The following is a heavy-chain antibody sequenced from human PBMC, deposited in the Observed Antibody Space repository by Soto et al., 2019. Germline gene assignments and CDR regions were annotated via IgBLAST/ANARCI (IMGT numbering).Heavy chain of an antibody. Sequence: SETLSLTCTVSGGSFKSCSYSWSWLPQPPGQGLVWIGYVYHTGRTSSNPSLKSRVSISMDTSKNQFSLNLDSVTAADTAVYFFARDFAYFDSWGQGTLVTVSS. D-gene: IGHD3-3*01. J-gene: IGHJ4*02. CDR2: VYHTGRT. V-gene: IGHV4-61*01. CDR3: ARDFAYFDS. CDR1: GGSFKSCSYS.